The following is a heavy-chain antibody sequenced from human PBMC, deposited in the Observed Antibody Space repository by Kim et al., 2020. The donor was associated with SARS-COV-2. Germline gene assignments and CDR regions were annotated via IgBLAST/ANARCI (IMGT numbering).Heavy chain of an antibody. Sequence: SETLSLTCTVSGGSISSYYWSWIRQPPGKGLEWIGYIYYSGSTNYNPSLKSRVTISVDTSKNQFSLKLSSVTAADTAVYYCARSYKASIAAAGTSKDHWFDPWGQGTLVTVSS. V-gene: IGHV4-59*13. J-gene: IGHJ5*02. D-gene: IGHD6-13*01. CDR2: IYYSGST. CDR3: ARSYKASIAAAGTSKDHWFDP. CDR1: GGSISSYY.